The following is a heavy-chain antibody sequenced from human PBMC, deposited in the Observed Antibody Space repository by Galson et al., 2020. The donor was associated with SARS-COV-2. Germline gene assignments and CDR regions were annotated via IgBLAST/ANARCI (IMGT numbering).Heavy chain of an antibody. V-gene: IGHV1-58*02. CDR3: PAILGATCQGY. CDR1: GITLSTSA. J-gene: IGHJ4*02. D-gene: IGHD1-26*01. CDR2: IVGASDNR. Sequence: SVKVSCKASGITLSTSAMQWVRQARGQRLEWIGWIVGASDNRKNAQKFQERVSITRDMSTSTVYMELSSLRSEDTAVYYCPAILGATCQGYWGQGTLVTVSS.